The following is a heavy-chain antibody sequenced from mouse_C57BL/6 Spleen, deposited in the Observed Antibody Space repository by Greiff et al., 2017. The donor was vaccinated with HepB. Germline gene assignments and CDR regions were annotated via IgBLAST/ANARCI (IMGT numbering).Heavy chain of an antibody. CDR1: GYTFTDYN. D-gene: IGHD1-1*01. Sequence: EVQGVESGPELVKPGASVKIPCKASGYTFTDYNMDWVKQSHGKSLEWIGDINPNNGGTIYNQKFKGKATLTVDKSSSTAYMELRSLTSEDTAVYYCARAYGSPYWYFDVWGTGTTVTVSS. CDR3: ARAYGSPYWYFDV. J-gene: IGHJ1*03. CDR2: INPNNGGT. V-gene: IGHV1-18*01.